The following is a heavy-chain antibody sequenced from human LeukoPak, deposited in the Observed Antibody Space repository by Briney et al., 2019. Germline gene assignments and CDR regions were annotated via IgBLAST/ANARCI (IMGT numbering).Heavy chain of an antibody. CDR3: ARAPYSSGAGL. J-gene: IGHJ4*02. CDR1: GYTFTSYG. CDR2: ISPYNGNT. V-gene: IGHV1-18*01. D-gene: IGHD6-19*01. Sequence: ASVKVSCKASGYTFTSYGISWVRQAPGQGLEWVGWISPYNGNTDYAQKLQGRVTMTTDTSTSTAYMELRSLRSDDTAVYYCARAPYSSGAGLWGQGTLVTVSS.